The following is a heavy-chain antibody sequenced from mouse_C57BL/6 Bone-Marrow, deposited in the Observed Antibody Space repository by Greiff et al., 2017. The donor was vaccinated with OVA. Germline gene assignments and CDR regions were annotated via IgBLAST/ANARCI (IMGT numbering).Heavy chain of an antibody. CDR2: IYPGDGDT. J-gene: IGHJ2*01. Sequence: VQLQQSGPELVKPGASVKISCKASGYAFSSSWMNWVKQRPGKGLEWIGRIYPGDGDTTYNGKFKGKATLSADKSSSTAYMLLSSLTSEDSAVYFCARWLGYWGQGTTLTVSS. V-gene: IGHV1-82*01. CDR1: GYAFSSSW. D-gene: IGHD2-2*01. CDR3: ARWLGY.